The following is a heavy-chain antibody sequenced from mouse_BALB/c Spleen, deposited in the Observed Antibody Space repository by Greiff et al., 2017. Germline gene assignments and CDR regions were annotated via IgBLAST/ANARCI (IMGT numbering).Heavy chain of an antibody. CDR2: ISYSGST. J-gene: IGHJ4*01. Sequence: EVQRVESGPGLVKPSQSLSLTCTVTGYSITSDYAWNWIRQFPGNKLEWMGYISYSGSTSYNPSLKSRISITRDTSKNQFFLQLNSVTTEDTATYYCARGGNRYDDAMDYWGQGTSVTVSS. V-gene: IGHV3-2*02. CDR1: GYSITSDYA. D-gene: IGHD2-14*01. CDR3: ARGGNRYDDAMDY.